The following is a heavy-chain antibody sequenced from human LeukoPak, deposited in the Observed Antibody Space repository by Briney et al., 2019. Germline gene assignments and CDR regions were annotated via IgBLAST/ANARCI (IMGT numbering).Heavy chain of an antibody. V-gene: IGHV3-23*01. CDR2: ISGSGGSA. CDR3: ARQYDYGGNSVGGAFDI. CDR1: GFTFSSYA. J-gene: IGHJ3*02. D-gene: IGHD4-23*01. Sequence: GGSLRLSCAASGFTFSSYAMSWVRQAPGKGLEWVSAISGSGGSAYYADSVKGRFTISRDNAKNSLYLQMNSLRAEDTAVYYCARQYDYGGNSVGGAFDIWGQGTMVTVSS.